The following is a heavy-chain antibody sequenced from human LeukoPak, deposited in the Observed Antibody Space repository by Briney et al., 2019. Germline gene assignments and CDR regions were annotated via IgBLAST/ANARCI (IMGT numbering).Heavy chain of an antibody. CDR1: GLTFSSYS. V-gene: IGHV3-21*01. J-gene: IGHJ4*02. CDR3: ARGRGIAAALPDY. Sequence: SGGSLRLSCAASGLTFSSYSMNWVRQAPGKGLEWVSSISSSSSYIYYADSVKGRFTISRDNAKNSLYLQMNSLRAEDTAVDYCARGRGIAAALPDYWGQGTLVSVSS. D-gene: IGHD6-13*01. CDR2: ISSSSSYI.